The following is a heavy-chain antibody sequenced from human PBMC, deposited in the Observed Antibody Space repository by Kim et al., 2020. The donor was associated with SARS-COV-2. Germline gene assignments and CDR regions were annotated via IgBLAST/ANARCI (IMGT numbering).Heavy chain of an antibody. J-gene: IGHJ5*02. Sequence: SETLSLTCTVSGGSISSYYWSWIRQPPGKGLEWIGYIYYSGSTNYNPSLKSRVTISVDTSKNQFSLKLSSVTAADTAVYYCARKRTVLLWFGSQGSWFDPWGQGTLVTVSS. D-gene: IGHD3-10*01. CDR1: GGSISSYY. CDR2: IYYSGST. CDR3: ARKRTVLLWFGSQGSWFDP. V-gene: IGHV4-59*01.